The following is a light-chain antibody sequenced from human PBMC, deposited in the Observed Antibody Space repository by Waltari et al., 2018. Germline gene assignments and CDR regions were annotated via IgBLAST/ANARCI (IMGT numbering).Light chain of an antibody. V-gene: IGLV2-14*01. J-gene: IGLJ2*01. CDR1: SSDVGGYNY. CDR3: SSYISSDTLEL. CDR2: VVS. Sequence: QSALTQPASVSGSPGQSITISCTGTSSDVGGYNYVSWYQQHPGKAPKLKIFVVSNRPSGVSSRFSGSKSGNTASLTISGLQAQDEADYYCSSYISSDTLELFGGGTSLTVL.